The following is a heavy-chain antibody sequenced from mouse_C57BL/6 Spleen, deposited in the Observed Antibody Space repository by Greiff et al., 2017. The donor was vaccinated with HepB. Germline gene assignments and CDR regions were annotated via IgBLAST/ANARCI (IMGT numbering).Heavy chain of an antibody. V-gene: IGHV1-69*01. D-gene: IGHD1-1*01. Sequence: QVQLQQPGAELVMPGASVKLSCKASGYTFTSYWMHWVKQRPGQGLEWNGEIDPSDSYTNYNQKFKGKSTLTVDKSSSTAYMQLSSLTSEDSAVYYCAVTTVVAPFDYWGQGTTLTVSS. J-gene: IGHJ2*01. CDR2: IDPSDSYT. CDR1: GYTFTSYW. CDR3: AVTTVVAPFDY.